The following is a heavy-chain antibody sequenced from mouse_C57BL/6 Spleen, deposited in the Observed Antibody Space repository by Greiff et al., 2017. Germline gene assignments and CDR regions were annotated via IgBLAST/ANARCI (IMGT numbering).Heavy chain of an antibody. V-gene: IGHV5-17*01. Sequence: EVQLMESGGGLVKPGGSLKLSCAASGFTFSDYGMHWVRQAPEKGLEWVAYISSGSSTIYYAETVKGRFTISRDNAKNTLFLQMTSLRSEDTAMYYCARGRRGYYFDYWGQGTTLTVSS. CDR3: ARGRRGYYFDY. J-gene: IGHJ2*01. CDR2: ISSGSSTI. CDR1: GFTFSDYG.